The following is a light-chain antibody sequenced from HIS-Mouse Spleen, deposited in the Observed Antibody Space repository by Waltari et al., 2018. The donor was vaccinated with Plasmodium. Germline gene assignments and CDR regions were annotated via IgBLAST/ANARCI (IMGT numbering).Light chain of an antibody. CDR2: EVS. Sequence: QSALTQPPSASGSPGQSVTISCTGTSSDVGGYNYVSWYQQHPGKAPKLMIYEVSKRPSVVPDLFSGSNSGNTASLTVSGLQAEDEADYYCSSYAGSNNLVFGGGTKLTVL. J-gene: IGLJ2*01. CDR1: SSDVGGYNY. CDR3: SSYAGSNNLV. V-gene: IGLV2-8*01.